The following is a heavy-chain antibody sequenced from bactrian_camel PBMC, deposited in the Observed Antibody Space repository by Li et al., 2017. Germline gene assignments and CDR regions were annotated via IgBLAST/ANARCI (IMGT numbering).Heavy chain of an antibody. Sequence: GWFRQAPGREREGVAAISTTGGRTIYADVVKGRFTISQDNAKNTLYLQMNSLKPEDTAVYFCAARRPWTSCHWREYEYDNWVVLRGGYNYWGQGTQVTVS. CDR2: ISTTGGRT. J-gene: IGHJ4*01. V-gene: IGHV3S65*01. D-gene: IGHD1*01. CDR3: AARRPWTSCHWREYEYDNWVVLRGGYNY.